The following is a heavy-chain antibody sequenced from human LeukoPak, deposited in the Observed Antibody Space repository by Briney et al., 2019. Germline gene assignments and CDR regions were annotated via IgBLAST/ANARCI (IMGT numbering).Heavy chain of an antibody. CDR1: GFTFSTYG. CDR3: ARDHVIKQAPPGY. D-gene: IGHD3-10*01. V-gene: IGHV3-33*08. CDR2: VWFDGTNK. J-gene: IGHJ4*02. Sequence: GGSLRLSCAASGFTFSTYGMHWVRQAPGKGLEWVAVVWFDGTNKYYADSVKGRFTISRDNSKNTVYLQMNSLRAEDTAVYYCARDHVIKQAPPGYWGQGTLVTVSS.